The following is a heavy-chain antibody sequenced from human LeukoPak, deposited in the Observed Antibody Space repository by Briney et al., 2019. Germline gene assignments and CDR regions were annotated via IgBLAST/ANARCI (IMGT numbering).Heavy chain of an antibody. CDR3: ARGGFYNWNYFDY. CDR2: IYYSGST. Sequence: SETLSLTCTVSGGSISSSSYYWGWIRQTPGKGLEWIGSIYYSGSTFYSPSLKSRVTISVDTSKNQFSLRLSSVTAADTAVYYCARGGFYNWNYFDYWGQGTLVTVSS. J-gene: IGHJ4*02. CDR1: GGSISSSSYY. V-gene: IGHV4-39*07. D-gene: IGHD1-20*01.